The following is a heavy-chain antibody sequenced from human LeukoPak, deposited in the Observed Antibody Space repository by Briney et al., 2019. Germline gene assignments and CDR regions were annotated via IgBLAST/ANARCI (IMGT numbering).Heavy chain of an antibody. CDR2: IYYSGST. V-gene: IGHV4-39*07. Sequence: PSETLSLTCTVSGGSISSSSYYWGWIRQPPGKGLEWIGSIYYSGSTYYNPSLKSRVTISVDTSKNQFSLKLSSVTAADTAVYYCARGAVAGTRVFGYWGQGTLVTVSS. J-gene: IGHJ4*02. D-gene: IGHD6-19*01. CDR1: GGSISSSSYY. CDR3: ARGAVAGTRVFGY.